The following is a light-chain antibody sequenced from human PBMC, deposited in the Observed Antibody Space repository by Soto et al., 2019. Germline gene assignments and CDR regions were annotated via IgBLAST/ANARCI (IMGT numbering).Light chain of an antibody. CDR2: EAS. V-gene: IGKV1-5*03. CDR1: QNINSW. Sequence: DIHMTQSPSTLSASVGDRVTITCRASQNINSWLAWYQQKPGKAPKLLIYEASSLEKGVPARFGGSGSGTEFTLTISSLQPDDFATYYCQHYKMYSPWTFGQGTKVDIK. J-gene: IGKJ1*01. CDR3: QHYKMYSPWT.